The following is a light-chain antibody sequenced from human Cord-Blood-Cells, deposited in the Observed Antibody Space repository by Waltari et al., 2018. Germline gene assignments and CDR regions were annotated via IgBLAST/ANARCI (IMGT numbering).Light chain of an antibody. CDR1: QSVSSY. CDR3: QQRSNWPYT. J-gene: IGKJ2*01. CDR2: DAS. V-gene: IGKV3-11*01. Sequence: EIVLTQSPATLSLSPGKRATLSCRASQSVSSYLDWYQQKPGQAPRLLIYDASNRATGIPARFSGSGSGTDFTLTISSLEPEDFAVYYCQQRSNWPYTFGQGTKLEIK.